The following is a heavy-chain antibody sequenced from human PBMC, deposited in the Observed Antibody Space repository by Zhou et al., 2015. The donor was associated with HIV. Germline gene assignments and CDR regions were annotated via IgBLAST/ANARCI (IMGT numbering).Heavy chain of an antibody. D-gene: IGHD6-6*01. J-gene: IGHJ2*01. Sequence: HVQLVQSGTEVKKPGSSVKVSCKASGGTFSGSDISWVRQAPGQGLEWMGGIIPMFDIEDHAQKFRGRLTISADKPTGAAYMELSSLRLEDTAVYYCARDRGGATRPGWRYFDLWGRGTLVTVSS. CDR2: IIPMFDIE. V-gene: IGHV1-69*17. CDR3: ARDRGGATRPGWRYFDL. CDR1: GGTFSGSD.